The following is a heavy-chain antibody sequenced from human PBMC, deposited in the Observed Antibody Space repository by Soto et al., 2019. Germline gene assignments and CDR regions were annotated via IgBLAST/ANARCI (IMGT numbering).Heavy chain of an antibody. CDR1: GFTFDDYT. V-gene: IGHV3-43*01. J-gene: IGHJ4*02. Sequence: EVQLVESGGVVVQPGGSLRLSCAASGFTFDDYTMHWVRQAPGKGLEWVSLISWDGGSTYYADSVKGRFTISRDNSKNSLYLQMNSLRTEDTALYYCATEMAVTLDYWGQGTVVTVSS. CDR2: ISWDGGST. CDR3: ATEMAVTLDY. D-gene: IGHD5-18*01.